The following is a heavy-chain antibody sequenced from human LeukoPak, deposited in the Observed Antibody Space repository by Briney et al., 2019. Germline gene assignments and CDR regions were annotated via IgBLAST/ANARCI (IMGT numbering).Heavy chain of an antibody. J-gene: IGHJ3*02. D-gene: IGHD6-19*01. CDR2: ISYDGTNK. Sequence: PGRSLRLSCAASGXTFSTYAMHWVRQAPGKGLEWVAIISYDGTNKYYADSVKGRFTISRDNSKNTLYLQMNSLRAEDTAVYYCARDDPYSSGWYIVFDIWGQGTMVTVSS. CDR1: GXTFSTYA. V-gene: IGHV3-30-3*01. CDR3: ARDDPYSSGWYIVFDI.